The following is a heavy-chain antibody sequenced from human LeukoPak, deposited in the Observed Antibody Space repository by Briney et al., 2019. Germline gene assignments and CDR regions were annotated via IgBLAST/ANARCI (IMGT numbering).Heavy chain of an antibody. D-gene: IGHD4-11*01. V-gene: IGHV4-34*01. CDR1: GGSFSGYY. Sequence: SETLSLTCAVYGGSFSGYYGSWIRQPPGKGLEWMGEINHSGSTNYNPSLKSRVTISVDTSKNQFSLTLSSVTAADPAVYYWARGYSNSDYWGQGTLVTVSS. CDR3: ARGYSNSDY. J-gene: IGHJ4*02. CDR2: INHSGST.